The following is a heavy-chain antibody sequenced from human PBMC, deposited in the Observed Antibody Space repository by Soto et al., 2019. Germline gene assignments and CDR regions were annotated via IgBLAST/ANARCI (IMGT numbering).Heavy chain of an antibody. V-gene: IGHV4-30-4*02. CDR3: AKDYRVPTAGAIDV. CDR1: GGSLNSGAYH. J-gene: IGHJ6*02. Sequence: SDTLSLTCPVSGGSLNSGAYHWSWIRQSPGKGLEWIGANYSSGSTYYIPSLQSRIRISVDTSKNQFSLKVNSVTAADAAVYYWAKDYRVPTAGAIDVWGQGTTVTVSS. CDR2: NYSSGST. D-gene: IGHD2-8*02.